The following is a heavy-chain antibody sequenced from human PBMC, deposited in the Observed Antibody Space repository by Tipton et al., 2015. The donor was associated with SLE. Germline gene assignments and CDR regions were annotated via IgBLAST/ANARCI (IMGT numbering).Heavy chain of an antibody. V-gene: IGHV4-4*07. J-gene: IGHJ2*01. Sequence: TLSLTCTVSGGVISEYYWGWIRQSAGRGLAWIGRIFSSGDRDYNPSLRSRVTMSIDASQNRVSLRLKSVSAADTAVYYCARGSDGEYVRYFDVWGPGTLVTVSS. CDR3: ARGSDGEYVRYFDV. D-gene: IGHD4-17*01. CDR1: GGVISEYY. CDR2: IFSSGDR.